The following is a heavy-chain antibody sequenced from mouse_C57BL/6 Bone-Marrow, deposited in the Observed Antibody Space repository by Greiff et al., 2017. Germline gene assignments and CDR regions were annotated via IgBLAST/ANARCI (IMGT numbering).Heavy chain of an antibody. D-gene: IGHD2-2*01. CDR2: IWSGGST. Sequence: VKLMESGPGLVQPSQSLSITCTVSGFSLTSYGVHWVRQSPGKGLEWLGVIWSGGSTDYNAAFISRLSISKDNSKSQVFFKMNSLQADDTAIYYCARKKENGYEGFAYWGQGTLVTVSA. CDR1: GFSLTSYG. CDR3: ARKKENGYEGFAY. V-gene: IGHV2-2*01. J-gene: IGHJ3*01.